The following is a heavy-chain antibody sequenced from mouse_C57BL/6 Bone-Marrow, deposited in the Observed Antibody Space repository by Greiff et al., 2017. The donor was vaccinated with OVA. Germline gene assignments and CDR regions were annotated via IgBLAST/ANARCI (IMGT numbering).Heavy chain of an antibody. CDR3: AFYDYDYFDY. CDR2: INPSSGYT. V-gene: IGHV1-4*01. J-gene: IGHJ2*01. CDR1: GYTFTSYT. Sequence: VKVVESGAELARPGDSVKMSCKASGYTFTSYTMHWVKQRPGQGLEWMGYINPSSGYTKYNQKYKEKATLTADKSSNTAYMQLSSLTSEDSAVYYCAFYDYDYFDYWGQGTTLTVSS. D-gene: IGHD2-4*01.